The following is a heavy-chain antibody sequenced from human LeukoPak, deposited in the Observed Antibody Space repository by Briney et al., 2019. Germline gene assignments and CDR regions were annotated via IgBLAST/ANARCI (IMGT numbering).Heavy chain of an antibody. Sequence: ESGPTLVNPTQTLTLTCTFSGFSLITSGVGVGWIRQPPGKALQWLALIYWDDEKYYSPSLKSRLSISRDTSRNQVVLTMTNMDPLDTATYFCAHSYYFGSRSYYDVWFAPWGQGTLVTVSS. V-gene: IGHV2-5*02. CDR2: IYWDDEK. CDR1: GFSLITSGVG. J-gene: IGHJ5*02. D-gene: IGHD3-10*01. CDR3: AHSYYFGSRSYYDVWFAP.